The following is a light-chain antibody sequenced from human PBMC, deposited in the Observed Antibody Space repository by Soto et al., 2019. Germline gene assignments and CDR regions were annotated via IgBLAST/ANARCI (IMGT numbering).Light chain of an antibody. CDR1: SSDVGTYNY. CDR2: EVS. V-gene: IGLV2-14*01. CDR3: SAYTSSLTLYV. J-gene: IGLJ1*01. Sequence: QSVLTQPASVSGSPGQSITISCTGTSSDVGTYNYVSWYQQHSGKAPKLMIYEVSNRPSGVSNRFSGSKSVNTASLTISGLQAEDEADYYCSAYTSSLTLYVFGSGTKV.